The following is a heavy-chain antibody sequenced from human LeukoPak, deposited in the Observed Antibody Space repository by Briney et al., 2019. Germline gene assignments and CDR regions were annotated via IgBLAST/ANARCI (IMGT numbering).Heavy chain of an antibody. CDR2: ISSSSSYI. CDR3: ARGASSSWKYYYYYYMDV. CDR1: GFTFSSYS. D-gene: IGHD6-13*01. V-gene: IGHV3-21*04. Sequence: GGSLRLSCVVSGFTFSSYSMNWVRQAPGKGLEWVSSISSSSSYIYYADSVKGRFTISRDNSKNTLYLQMNSLRAEDTAVYYCARGASSSWKYYYYYYMDVWGKGTTVTISS. J-gene: IGHJ6*03.